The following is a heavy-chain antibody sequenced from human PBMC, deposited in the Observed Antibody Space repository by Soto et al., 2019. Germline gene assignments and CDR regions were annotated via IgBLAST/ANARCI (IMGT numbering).Heavy chain of an antibody. CDR1: GYSFTSTY. D-gene: IGHD2-21*02. V-gene: IGHV1-46*01. Sequence: QVQLVQSGAEVKKPGASVRISCRASGYSFTSTYVHWVRQAPGQGPEWMGIINPAGGTTYYAQKFQGRLALTSDTANDPVFMVLHDLPSEYPAVYFCALKVVTYYDNWGQGTLLSVSS. CDR2: INPAGGTT. CDR3: ALKVVTYYDN. J-gene: IGHJ4*02.